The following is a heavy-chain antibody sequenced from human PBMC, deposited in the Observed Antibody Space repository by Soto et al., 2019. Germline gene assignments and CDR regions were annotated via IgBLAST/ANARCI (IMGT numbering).Heavy chain of an antibody. V-gene: IGHV1-18*04. CDR2: ISPYNGTT. CDR3: ARDGERDTGLNFYYYLHGMDA. D-gene: IGHD1-1*01. Sequence: ASVKVSCKASGYTFTTYGISWVRQAPGQGLEWMGWISPYNGTTKYAEKFQGEMTMTTDTATSTAYMDLRSLRSDDTAVYYYARDGERDTGLNFYYYLHGMDAWGQGTRVTVSS. CDR1: GYTFTTYG. J-gene: IGHJ6*02.